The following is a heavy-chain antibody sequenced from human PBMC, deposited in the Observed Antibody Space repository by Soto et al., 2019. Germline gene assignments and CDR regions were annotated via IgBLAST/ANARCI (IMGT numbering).Heavy chain of an antibody. CDR2: IDDNVGST. D-gene: IGHD3-22*01. CDR3: VFVKEKDSIRDAVAVSAFLLNRSSDL. Sequence: KGREWVSSIDDNVGSTYYADSVKGRFTISRDNSKNTLYLQMNSLRAEDTAVYYCVFVKEKDSIRDAVAVSAFLLNRSSDL. J-gene: IGHJ2*01. V-gene: IGHV3-23*01.